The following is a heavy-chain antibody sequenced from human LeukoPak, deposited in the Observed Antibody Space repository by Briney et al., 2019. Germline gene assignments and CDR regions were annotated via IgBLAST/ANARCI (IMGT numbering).Heavy chain of an antibody. Sequence: PSETLSLTCTVSGGSISSYYWSWIRQPAGKGLEWIGRIYTSGSTNYNPSLKSRVTISVDTSKNQFSLKLSSVTAADTAVYYCARNRIRDSSGWFDPWGQGTLVTVSS. D-gene: IGHD6-19*01. CDR1: GGSISSYY. CDR3: ARNRIRDSSGWFDP. J-gene: IGHJ5*02. CDR2: IYTSGST. V-gene: IGHV4-4*07.